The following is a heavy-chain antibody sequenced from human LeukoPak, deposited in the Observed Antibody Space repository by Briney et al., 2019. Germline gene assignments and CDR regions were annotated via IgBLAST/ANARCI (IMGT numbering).Heavy chain of an antibody. J-gene: IGHJ4*02. CDR2: IYPGDSDT. Sequence: GESLKISCKGSGYSFTSYWIGWVRQMPGKGLEWMGIIYPGDSDTRYSPSFQGQVTISADKSISTAYLQWSSLKASDTAMYYCASQHPPKDDSSGLGGFDYWGQGTLVTVSS. CDR1: GYSFTSYW. V-gene: IGHV5-51*01. D-gene: IGHD3-22*01. CDR3: ASQHPPKDDSSGLGGFDY.